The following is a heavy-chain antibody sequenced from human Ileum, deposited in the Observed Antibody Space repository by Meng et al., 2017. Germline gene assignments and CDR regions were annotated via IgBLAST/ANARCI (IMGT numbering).Heavy chain of an antibody. V-gene: IGHV1-18*01. D-gene: IGHD1-1*01. CDR3: AREGAYNGGDY. CDR2: MNTDKGNT. J-gene: IGHJ4*02. CDR1: GYTFTTYG. Sequence: QVQLVQSGAEVKKPGASVKVSCKASGYTFTTYGISWVRQAPGQGLEWMGWMNTDKGNTNYAQKFQGRVTMTRDTSTSTAYMELRSLRSDDTAVYYCAREGAYNGGDYWGQGTLVTGSS.